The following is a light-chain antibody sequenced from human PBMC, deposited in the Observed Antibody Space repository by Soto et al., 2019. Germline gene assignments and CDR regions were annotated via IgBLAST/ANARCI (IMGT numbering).Light chain of an antibody. Sequence: ELTQPPSVSMAPGQTARITCGGNNIGSKSVHWYQQKPGQAPVLVVHDDSDRPSGIPERFSGSNSGNTATLTISGVEAGDEADYYCQVWDRSGDQGVFGTGTKVTVL. CDR1: NIGSKS. J-gene: IGLJ1*01. V-gene: IGLV3-21*02. CDR2: DDS. CDR3: QVWDRSGDQGV.